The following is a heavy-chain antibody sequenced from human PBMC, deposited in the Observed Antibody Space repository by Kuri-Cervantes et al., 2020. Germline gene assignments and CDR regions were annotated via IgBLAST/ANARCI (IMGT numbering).Heavy chain of an antibody. CDR1: GFAFSDYY. J-gene: IGHJ4*02. CDR3: ARDFFQTTTVSASFDY. Sequence: GGSLRLSCAASGFAFSDYYMSWIRQAPGKGLEWVSYISSSGSTIYYADSVKCRFTISRDNAKNSLYLQMNSLRAEDTAVYYCARDFFQTTTVSASFDYWGQGTLVTVSS. V-gene: IGHV3-11*04. CDR2: ISSSGSTI. D-gene: IGHD4-17*01.